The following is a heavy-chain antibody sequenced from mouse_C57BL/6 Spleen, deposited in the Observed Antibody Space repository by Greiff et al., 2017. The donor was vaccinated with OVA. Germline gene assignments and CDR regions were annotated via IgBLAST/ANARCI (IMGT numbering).Heavy chain of an antibody. J-gene: IGHJ4*01. CDR1: GYAFSSSW. CDR2: IYPGDGDT. V-gene: IGHV1-82*01. Sequence: VQLQESGPELVKPGASVKISCKASGYAFSSSWMNWVKQRPGKGLEWIGRIYPGDGDTNYNGKFKGKATLTADKSSSTAYMQLSSLTSEDSAVYFCARRVYYDYGDYAMDYGGKGTSVTVSS. CDR3: ARRVYYDYGDYAMDY. D-gene: IGHD2-4*01.